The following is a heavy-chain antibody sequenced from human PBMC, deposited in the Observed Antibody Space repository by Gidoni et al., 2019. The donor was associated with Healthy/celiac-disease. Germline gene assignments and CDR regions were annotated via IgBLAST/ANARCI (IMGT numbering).Heavy chain of an antibody. D-gene: IGHD3-10*01. CDR3: ARERSYSGSYYVYYGMDV. V-gene: IGHV1-18*01. J-gene: IGHJ6*02. CDR2: ISAYNGNT. Sequence: QVQLVQCGAEVKKPGASVKVSCKASGYTFTSYGISWVRQAPGQGLEWMGWISAYNGNTNYAQRLQGRVTMTTDTSTSTAYMELRSLRSDDTAVYYCARERSYSGSYYVYYGMDVWGQGTTVTVSS. CDR1: GYTFTSYG.